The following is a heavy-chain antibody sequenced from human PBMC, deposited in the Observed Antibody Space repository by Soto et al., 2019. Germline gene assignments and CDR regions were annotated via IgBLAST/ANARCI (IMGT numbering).Heavy chain of an antibody. V-gene: IGHV5-51*01. D-gene: IGHD1-26*01. J-gene: IGHJ4*02. CDR1: GYSFSTYW. Sequence: GESLKISCKGSGYSFSTYWIAWVRQMPGKGLEWMGIISPGDSDTRYSPSFQGQVTISADKSISTAYLQWSSLKASDTAMYYCARARSYSVSSHFFDYWGQGTLVTVSS. CDR2: ISPGDSDT. CDR3: ARARSYSVSSHFFDY.